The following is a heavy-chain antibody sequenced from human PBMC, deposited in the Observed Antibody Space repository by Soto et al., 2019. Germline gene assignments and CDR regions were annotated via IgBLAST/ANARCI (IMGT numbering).Heavy chain of an antibody. Sequence: GASVKVSCKASGYFFTTYGISWVRQAPGQGLEWMGWISPYNGNTKYAQSFQGRVTMTTDTSTYTAYMELRSLRSDDPAVYYCARDFGSDLSAPGAVFDYWGQGTVVIVSS. J-gene: IGHJ4*02. D-gene: IGHD3-3*01. CDR2: ISPYNGNT. V-gene: IGHV1-18*04. CDR3: ARDFGSDLSAPGAVFDY. CDR1: GYFFTTYG.